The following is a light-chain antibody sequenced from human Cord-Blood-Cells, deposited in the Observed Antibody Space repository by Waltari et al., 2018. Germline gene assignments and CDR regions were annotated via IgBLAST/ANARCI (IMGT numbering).Light chain of an antibody. CDR2: GAS. CDR3: QQYNNWPPT. J-gene: IGKJ1*01. V-gene: IGKV3-15*01. CDR1: QSVSSN. Sequence: EIVMTQSPATLSVSPGERATLSCRASQSVSSNLAWYQQKPGQAPRLLIYGASTRATGIPARFSGSGSGTEFTLTISSLQSEDFAVYYCQQYNNWPPTFGRGP.